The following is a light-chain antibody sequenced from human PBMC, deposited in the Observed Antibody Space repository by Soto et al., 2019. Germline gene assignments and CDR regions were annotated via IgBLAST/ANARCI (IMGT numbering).Light chain of an antibody. CDR3: CSYAGSYTHVV. CDR2: DVS. J-gene: IGLJ2*01. CDR1: SSDVGGYNY. V-gene: IGLV2-11*01. Sequence: QSVLTQPRSVSGSPGQSVTISCTGTSSDVGGYNYVSWYQQHPGKAPKLMIYDVSKRPSGVPDRFPGSKSGNTASLTISGLQAEDEADYYCCSYAGSYTHVVFGGGTKLTVL.